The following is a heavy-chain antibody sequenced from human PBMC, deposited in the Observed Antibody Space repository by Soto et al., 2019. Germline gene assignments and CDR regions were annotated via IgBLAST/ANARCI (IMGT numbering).Heavy chain of an antibody. V-gene: IGHV5-10-1*01. CDR3: ARHSSSSNDYYYGMDV. J-gene: IGHJ6*02. CDR2: IDPSDSYT. Sequence: AGESLKISCKGSGYSFTSYWISWVRQMPGKGLEWMGRIDPSDSYTNYSPSFQGHVTISADKSISTAYLQWSSLKASDTAMYYCARHSSSSNDYYYGMDVWGQGTTVTVSS. CDR1: GYSFTSYW. D-gene: IGHD6-6*01.